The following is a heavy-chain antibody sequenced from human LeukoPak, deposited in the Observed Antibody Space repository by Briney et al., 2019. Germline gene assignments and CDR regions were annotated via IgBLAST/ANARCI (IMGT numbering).Heavy chain of an antibody. CDR1: GFTFSSYI. CDR2: ISSSSSYI. Sequence: PGGSLRLSCAASGFTFSSYIMNWVRQAPGKGLEWVSSISSSSSYIYYADSVKGRFTISRDNAKNSLYLQMNRLRAEDTAVYYCARDVADYYDSSGYGMDVWGQGTTVTVSS. J-gene: IGHJ6*02. D-gene: IGHD3-22*01. CDR3: ARDVADYYDSSGYGMDV. V-gene: IGHV3-21*01.